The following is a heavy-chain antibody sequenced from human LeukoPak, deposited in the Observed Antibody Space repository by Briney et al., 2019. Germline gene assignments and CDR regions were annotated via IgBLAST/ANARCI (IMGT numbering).Heavy chain of an antibody. D-gene: IGHD6-25*01. CDR1: GYTFTSYY. V-gene: IGHV1-46*01. CDR2: IYPSGGST. CDR3: ARSQRINAFHI. Sequence: ASVKVSCKASGYTFTSYYMHWVRQAPGQGLEWMGIIYPSGGSTSYAQKFRGRVTMTRDTSTSTVYMDLSSLRSEDTAVYYCARSQRINAFHIWGQGTMVTVSS. J-gene: IGHJ3*02.